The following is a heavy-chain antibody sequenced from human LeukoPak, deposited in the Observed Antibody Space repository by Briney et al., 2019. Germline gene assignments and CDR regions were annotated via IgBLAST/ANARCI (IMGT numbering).Heavy chain of an antibody. CDR3: AKVPHLYYGSGSYQLDY. CDR1: GFTFSSYA. V-gene: IGHV3-23*01. Sequence: GGSLRLSCAASGFTFSSYAMHWVRQAPGKGLEWVSAITYTGGSTYYADSVKGRFTVSRDSSKKALYLQMNSLRADDTAVYYCAKVPHLYYGSGSYQLDYWGQGTLVTVSS. D-gene: IGHD3-10*01. CDR2: ITYTGGST. J-gene: IGHJ4*02.